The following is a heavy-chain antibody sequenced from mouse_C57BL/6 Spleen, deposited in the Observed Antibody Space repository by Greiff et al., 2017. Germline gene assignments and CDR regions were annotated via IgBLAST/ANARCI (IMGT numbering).Heavy chain of an antibody. V-gene: IGHV1-4*01. CDR2: INPSSGYT. D-gene: IGHD3-2*02. CDR3: ARDSSGSYFDY. CDR1: GYTFTSYT. Sequence: QVQLQQSGAELARPGASVKMSCKASGYTFTSYTMHWVKQRPGQGLEWIGYINPSSGYTKYNQKFKDKATLTADKSSSTAYMQLSSLTSEDSAVYYCARDSSGSYFDYWGQGATLTVSS. J-gene: IGHJ2*01.